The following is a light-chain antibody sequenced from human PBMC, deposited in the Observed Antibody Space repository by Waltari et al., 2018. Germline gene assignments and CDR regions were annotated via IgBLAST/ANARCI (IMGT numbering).Light chain of an antibody. CDR1: QSVTRNS. CDR3: QQYDGEVVT. Sequence: EIVLTQSPGTLSLSPGERATLSCRASQSVTRNSLTWYQQKLGQAPRLLIYGTSSRATGIPDRFSGSGSGTDFTLTISRLEPEDFAVYYCQQYDGEVVTFGGGTKVEI. CDR2: GTS. V-gene: IGKV3-20*01. J-gene: IGKJ4*01.